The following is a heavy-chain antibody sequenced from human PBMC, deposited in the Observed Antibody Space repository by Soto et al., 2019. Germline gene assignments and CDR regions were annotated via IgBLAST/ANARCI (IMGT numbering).Heavy chain of an antibody. CDR2: TSTNNDDR. Sequence: ASVKVSCKASGYRFSTYGINWVRQAPGQGLEWMGWTSTNNDDRNYAQKFQGRVTFTTDTSTSTAYMELRGLISDDTAVYFCARERYVASRHSQYDSWGQGTQVTVSS. CDR1: GYRFSTYG. J-gene: IGHJ4*02. V-gene: IGHV1-18*04. D-gene: IGHD2-15*01. CDR3: ARERYVASRHSQYDS.